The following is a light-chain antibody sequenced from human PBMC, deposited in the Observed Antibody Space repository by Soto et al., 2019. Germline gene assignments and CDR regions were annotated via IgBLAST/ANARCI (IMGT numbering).Light chain of an antibody. Sequence: EIVLTQSPGTLSLSPGERATLSCRASQSVSSSYLAWYQQKPGQAPRLLIYGASSRATGIPDRFSGSGSGTAFTLTISRLEPEDFAVYYCQQYGSSLRVTFGGGTKVEIK. V-gene: IGKV3-20*01. CDR3: QQYGSSLRVT. J-gene: IGKJ4*01. CDR1: QSVSSSY. CDR2: GAS.